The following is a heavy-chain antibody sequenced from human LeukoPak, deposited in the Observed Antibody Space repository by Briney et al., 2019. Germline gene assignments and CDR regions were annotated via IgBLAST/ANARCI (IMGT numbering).Heavy chain of an antibody. D-gene: IGHD2-15*01. Sequence: SQTLSLTCTVSGGSISSGDYYWSWIRQPPGKGLEWIGYIYYSGSTNYNPSLKSRVTISVDTSKNQFSLKLSSVTAADTAVYYCARRGRYCSGGSCYFDYWGQGTLVTVSS. CDR1: GGSISSGDYY. CDR3: ARRGRYCSGGSCYFDY. J-gene: IGHJ4*02. V-gene: IGHV4-30-4*08. CDR2: IYYSGST.